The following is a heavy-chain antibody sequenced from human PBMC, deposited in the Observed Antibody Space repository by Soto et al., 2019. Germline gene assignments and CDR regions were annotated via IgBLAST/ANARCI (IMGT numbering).Heavy chain of an antibody. V-gene: IGHV4-34*01. CDR1: GGSFSGYY. J-gene: IGHJ4*02. Sequence: QVQLQQWGAGLLKPSETLSLTCAVYGGSFSGYYWSWIRQPPGKGLEWIGEINHSGSTNYNPSLKSRVTIQVDTSKNQFSLKLSSVTAADTAVYYCARGRGWHIVVVPAAILDYWGQGTLVTVSS. CDR3: ARGRGWHIVVVPAAILDY. CDR2: INHSGST. D-gene: IGHD2-2*01.